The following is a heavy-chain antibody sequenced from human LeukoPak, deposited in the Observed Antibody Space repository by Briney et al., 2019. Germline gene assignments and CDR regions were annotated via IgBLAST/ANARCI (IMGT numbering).Heavy chain of an antibody. V-gene: IGHV3-21*01. J-gene: IGHJ4*02. CDR2: ISSSSTYI. Sequence: GGSLSLSCAASGLTFSAYSRNWVRKAPGKGLEWVSSISSSSTYIYYADSVKGRFTISRDNAKSSLYLQMNSLRAEGTAVYYCARDLIAGPSGTFYYWGQGTLVTVSS. CDR3: ARDLIAGPSGTFYY. D-gene: IGHD1-26*01. CDR1: GLTFSAYS.